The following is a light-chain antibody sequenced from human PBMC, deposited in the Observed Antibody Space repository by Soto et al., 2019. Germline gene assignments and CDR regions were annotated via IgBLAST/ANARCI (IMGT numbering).Light chain of an antibody. J-gene: IGKJ1*01. V-gene: IGKV3-20*01. CDR1: QSVSSNY. Sequence: EIVLTQSPGTLSLSPGERATLSCRASQSVSSNYVAWYQQKPGQAPRVLIFGASNRATGIPDRFSGSGSGTDFTLTISRLEPEDFAVYYCQQYNNWPLGTFGQGTKVDIK. CDR3: QQYNNWPLGT. CDR2: GAS.